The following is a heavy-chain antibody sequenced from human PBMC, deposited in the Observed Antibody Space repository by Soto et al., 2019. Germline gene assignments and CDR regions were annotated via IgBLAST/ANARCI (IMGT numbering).Heavy chain of an antibody. CDR1: GGSISSSNW. CDR3: AVSTGYYGSGSSYFDY. J-gene: IGHJ4*02. D-gene: IGHD3-10*01. V-gene: IGHV4-4*02. Sequence: SETLSLTCAVSGGSISSSNWWGWVRQPPGKGLEWIGEIYHSGSTNYNPSLKSRVTISVDKSKNQFSLKLSSVTAADTAVYYCAVSTGYYGSGSSYFDYWGQGTLVTVSS. CDR2: IYHSGST.